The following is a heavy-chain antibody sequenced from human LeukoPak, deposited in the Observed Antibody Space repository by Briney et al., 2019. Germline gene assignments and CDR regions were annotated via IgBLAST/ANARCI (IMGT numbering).Heavy chain of an antibody. CDR3: ARSIVVVPAAMPLDY. D-gene: IGHD2-2*01. J-gene: IGHJ4*02. Sequence: GGALRLSCAASGFTFSSYAMHWVRQAPGKGLEYVSAISSNGGSTYYAYSVKGRFTISRDNSKNTLYLQMGSLRAEDMAVYYCARSIVVVPAAMPLDYWGQGTLVTVSS. CDR2: ISSNGGST. V-gene: IGHV3-64*01. CDR1: GFTFSSYA.